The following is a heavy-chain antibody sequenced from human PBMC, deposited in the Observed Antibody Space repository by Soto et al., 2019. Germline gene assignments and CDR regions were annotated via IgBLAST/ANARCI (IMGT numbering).Heavy chain of an antibody. D-gene: IGHD3-22*01. J-gene: IGHJ5*02. CDR1: GGYISSSNW. Sequence: PSETHSLTCAVSGGYISSSNWWSWVRQPPGKGLEWIGEIYHSGSTNYNPSLKTRVTISVDTSRNQFSLKLTSVTAADTAVYYCARGTYYFDSGGYYNWFDPWGQGTLVTVSS. CDR2: IYHSGST. V-gene: IGHV4-4*02. CDR3: ARGTYYFDSGGYYNWFDP.